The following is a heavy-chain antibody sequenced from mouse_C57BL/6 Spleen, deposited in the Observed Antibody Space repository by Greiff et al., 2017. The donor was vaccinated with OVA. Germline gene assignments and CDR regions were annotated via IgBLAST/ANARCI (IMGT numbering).Heavy chain of an antibody. CDR3: TTSTVVASYYYAMDY. Sequence: SGAELVRPGASVKLSCTASGFNIKDDYMHWVKQRPEQGLEWIVWIDPENGDTEYASKFQGKATITADTSSNTAYLQLSSLTSEDTAVYYCTTSTVVASYYYAMDYWGQGTSVTVSS. D-gene: IGHD1-1*01. CDR2: IDPENGDT. V-gene: IGHV14-4*01. J-gene: IGHJ4*01. CDR1: GFNIKDDY.